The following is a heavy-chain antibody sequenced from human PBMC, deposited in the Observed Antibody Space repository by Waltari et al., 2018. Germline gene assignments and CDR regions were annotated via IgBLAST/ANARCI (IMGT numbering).Heavy chain of an antibody. J-gene: IGHJ4*02. D-gene: IGHD6-19*01. Sequence: QVQLQQWGAGLLKPSETLSLTCAVYGGSFSAYYWSRLRQPPGKGLEWIGEINHSDSTNYNPSLKSRVTISVDTSKNQFSLKLSSVTAADTAVYYCARVQWLVHGMFDYWGQGTLVTVSS. V-gene: IGHV4-34*01. CDR1: GGSFSAYY. CDR3: ARVQWLVHGMFDY. CDR2: INHSDST.